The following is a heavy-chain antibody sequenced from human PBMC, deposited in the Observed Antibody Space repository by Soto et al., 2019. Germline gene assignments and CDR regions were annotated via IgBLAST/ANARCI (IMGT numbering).Heavy chain of an antibody. Sequence: QIQLVESGGGVVQPGRSLRLSCTASGFTFNSYGFNWVRQAPGKGLAWVAVIWYDGNTKSYADSVKGRLTISRDNLRSTAYLQMNSVTAEETAVYYCARPLVVPVAGPSYYGMDVWGQGTTVTVSS. V-gene: IGHV3-33*01. D-gene: IGHD2-21*01. CDR1: GFTFNSYG. CDR3: ARPLVVPVAGPSYYGMDV. CDR2: IWYDGNTK. J-gene: IGHJ6*02.